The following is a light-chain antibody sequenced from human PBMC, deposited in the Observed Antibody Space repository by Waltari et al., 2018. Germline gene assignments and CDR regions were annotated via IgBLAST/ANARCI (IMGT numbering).Light chain of an antibody. CDR1: QGIRNY. CDR2: AAS. J-gene: IGKJ2*01. V-gene: IGKV1-27*01. Sequence: DIQMTQSPSSLSASVGERVTITCRASQGIRNYLAWFQHKPVQAPKLLIYAASALQSGFPSRFSGSGSVTDFTLTISSLQPEDVATYYCQKYNSAPYTFGQGTKLDI. CDR3: QKYNSAPYT.